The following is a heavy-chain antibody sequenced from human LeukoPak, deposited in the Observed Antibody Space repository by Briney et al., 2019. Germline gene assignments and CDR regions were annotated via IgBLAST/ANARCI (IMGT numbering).Heavy chain of an antibody. D-gene: IGHD6-13*01. CDR2: MIPNSGNT. Sequence: GASVKVSCKASGYTFTSYDINWVRQATGQGLEWMGWMIPNSGNTGYAQKFQGRVTMTRNTSISTAYMELSSLRSEDTAVYYCARGGIAAAGTTKMKYYYYGMDVWGQGTTVTVSS. J-gene: IGHJ6*02. CDR3: ARGGIAAAGTTKMKYYYYGMDV. CDR1: GYTFTSYD. V-gene: IGHV1-8*01.